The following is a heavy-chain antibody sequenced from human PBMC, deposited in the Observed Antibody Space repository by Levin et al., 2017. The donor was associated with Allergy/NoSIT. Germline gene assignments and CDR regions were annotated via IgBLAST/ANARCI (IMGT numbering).Heavy chain of an antibody. CDR2: INHSGST. Sequence: SETLSLTCAVYGGSFSGYYWSWIRQPPGKGLEWIGEINHSGSTNYNPSLKSRVTISVDTSKNQFSLKLSSVTAADTAVYYCARGRTLSYGSGSRRQFYYYYYMDVWGKGTTVTVSS. CDR3: ARGRTLSYGSGSRRQFYYYYYMDV. V-gene: IGHV4-34*01. J-gene: IGHJ6*03. D-gene: IGHD3-10*01. CDR1: GGSFSGYY.